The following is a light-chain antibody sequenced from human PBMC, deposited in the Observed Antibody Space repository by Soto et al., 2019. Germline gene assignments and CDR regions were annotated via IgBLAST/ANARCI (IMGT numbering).Light chain of an antibody. CDR2: AAS. Sequence: IQMTQSPSSLSASVGDRVTITCRASQSIVTYLNWYLQKPGKAPKLLIYAASNLQSGVPSRFSGSGSGTDFTLTISSLQPEDFATYFCQQSYSTPPWTFGQGTKVYIK. J-gene: IGKJ1*01. CDR1: QSIVTY. CDR3: QQSYSTPPWT. V-gene: IGKV1-39*01.